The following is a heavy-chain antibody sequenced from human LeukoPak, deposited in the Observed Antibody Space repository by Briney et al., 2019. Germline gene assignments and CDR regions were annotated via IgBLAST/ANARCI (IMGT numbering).Heavy chain of an antibody. CDR1: GFTFDDYG. V-gene: IGHV3-20*04. Sequence: GGSLRLSCAASGFTFDDYGMSWVRQAAGKGLEWVSGINWNGGSTGYADSVKGRFTISRDNAKNSLYLQMNSLRVEDTALYYCAEVYSSGWYYLDYWGQGTLVTVSS. CDR3: AEVYSSGWYYLDY. CDR2: INWNGGST. J-gene: IGHJ4*02. D-gene: IGHD6-19*01.